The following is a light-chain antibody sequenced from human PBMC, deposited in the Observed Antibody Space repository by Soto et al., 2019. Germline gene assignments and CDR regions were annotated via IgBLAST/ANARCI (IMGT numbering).Light chain of an antibody. Sequence: EIVLTQSPATLSLSPGERAAVSCRASQGVGRFLAWYQQKPGQAPRLLIYDASNRATGIPARFSGSGSETDFTLAIDNLEPEDFAVYYCQQRGGWPLTFGGGTKVEIK. J-gene: IGKJ4*01. CDR2: DAS. CDR3: QQRGGWPLT. CDR1: QGVGRF. V-gene: IGKV3-11*01.